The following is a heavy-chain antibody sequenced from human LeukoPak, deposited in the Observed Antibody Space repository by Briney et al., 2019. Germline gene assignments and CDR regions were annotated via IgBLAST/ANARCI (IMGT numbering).Heavy chain of an antibody. J-gene: IGHJ4*02. D-gene: IGHD2-15*01. V-gene: IGHV4-34*01. CDR2: INHSGST. Sequence: SETLSLTCAVYGGSFSGYYWSWIRQPPGKGLEWIGEINHSGSTNYNPSLKSRVTISVDTSKNQFSLKLSSVTAADTAVYYCARRDSDFDYWGQGILVTVSS. CDR3: ARRDSDFDY. CDR1: GGSFSGYY.